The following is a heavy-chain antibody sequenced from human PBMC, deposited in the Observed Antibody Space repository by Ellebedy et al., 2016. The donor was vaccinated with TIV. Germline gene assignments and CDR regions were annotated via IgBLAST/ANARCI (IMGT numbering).Heavy chain of an antibody. CDR1: GGSFSSFA. V-gene: IGHV1-69*06. D-gene: IGHD7-27*01. CDR3: ASRAVGTSHLFYYYFGLDV. CDR2: IIPAFGSA. Sequence: ASVKVSCKAFGGSFSSFAVSWVRQAPGQGLEWIGGIIPAFGSANYAQKFQGRVTITADMSTSTAYMELSGLRAEQTAVYYCASRAVGTSHLFYYYFGLDVWGQGTTVTVSS. J-gene: IGHJ6*02.